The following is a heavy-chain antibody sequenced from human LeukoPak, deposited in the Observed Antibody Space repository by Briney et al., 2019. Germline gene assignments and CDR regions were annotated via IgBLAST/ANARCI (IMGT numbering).Heavy chain of an antibody. V-gene: IGHV3-48*03. CDR3: ARASGYDFDLDY. Sequence: GGSLRLSCAASGFTFSSYEMNWVRQAPGKGLEWVSYISSSGSTIYYADSVKGRFTISRDNAKNSLYLQMNSLRAEDTAVYYCARASGYDFDLDYWGQGTLVTVSS. J-gene: IGHJ4*02. CDR2: ISSSGSTI. D-gene: IGHD5-12*01. CDR1: GFTFSSYE.